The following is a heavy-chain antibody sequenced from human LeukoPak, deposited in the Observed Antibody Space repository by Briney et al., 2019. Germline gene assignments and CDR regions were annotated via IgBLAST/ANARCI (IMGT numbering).Heavy chain of an antibody. J-gene: IGHJ4*02. CDR1: GFTFSSYA. CDR3: AKHTLLVVPAATYDY. CDR2: ISGGGGST. Sequence: GGSLRLSCAASGFTFSSYAMGCVRQAPGKGLEWVSAISGGGGSTYYTDSVKGRFTISRDNSKNTLYLQMNSLRAEDTAVYYCAKHTLLVVPAATYDYWGQGTLVTVSS. D-gene: IGHD2-2*01. V-gene: IGHV3-23*01.